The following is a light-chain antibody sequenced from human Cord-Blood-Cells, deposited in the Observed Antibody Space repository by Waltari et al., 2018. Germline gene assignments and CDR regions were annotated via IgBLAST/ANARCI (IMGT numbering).Light chain of an antibody. CDR3: QQYYSTPYT. Sequence: DIVMTQSPDSLAVSLGERATINCQSSQSVLYSSNNKNYLAWYPQKPGQPPKLLIYWASTRESGVPDRFSGSGSGTDFTLTISSLQAEDVAVYYCQQYYSTPYTFGQGTKLEIK. V-gene: IGKV4-1*01. CDR2: WAS. CDR1: QSVLYSSNNKNY. J-gene: IGKJ2*01.